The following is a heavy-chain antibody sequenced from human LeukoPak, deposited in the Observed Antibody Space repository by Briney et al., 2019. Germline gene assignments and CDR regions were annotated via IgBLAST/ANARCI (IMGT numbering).Heavy chain of an antibody. V-gene: IGHV1-24*01. D-gene: IGHD3-3*01. CDR3: ARRKIFGDAFDI. CDR2: FDPEDGET. J-gene: IGHJ3*02. Sequence: GASVKVSCKVSGYTLTELSMHWVRQAPGKGLEWMGGFDPEDGETIYAQKFQGRVTVTEDTSTDTAYMELSSLRSEDTAVYYCARRKIFGDAFDIWGQGTMVTVSS. CDR1: GYTLTELS.